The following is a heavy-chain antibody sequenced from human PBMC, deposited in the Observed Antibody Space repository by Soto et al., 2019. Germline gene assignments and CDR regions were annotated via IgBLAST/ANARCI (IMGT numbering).Heavy chain of an antibody. J-gene: IGHJ4*02. Sequence: TSETLSLTCTVSGASISVYSWSWIRQPPGKGLEWIGYIYHSGSTYYNPSLKSRVTISVDRSKNQFSLKLSSVTAADTAVYYCAGGIAARPLGYWGQGTLVTVSS. D-gene: IGHD6-6*01. CDR2: IYHSGST. CDR1: GASISVYS. CDR3: AGGIAARPLGY. V-gene: IGHV4-59*12.